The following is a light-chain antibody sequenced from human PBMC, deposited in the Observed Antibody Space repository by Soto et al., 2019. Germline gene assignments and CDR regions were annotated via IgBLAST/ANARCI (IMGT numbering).Light chain of an antibody. CDR2: NDY. CDR3: AAWYDSLNNDV. Sequence: QSVLTQPPSASGTPGQRVTISCSGSSSNFGSNPVNWYQQFPGTAPKLLIYNDYQRPSGVPDRFSGSKSGTSASLAISRLQSEDEADYYCAAWYDSLNNDVFGTGTKVNVL. J-gene: IGLJ1*01. CDR1: SSNFGSNP. V-gene: IGLV1-44*01.